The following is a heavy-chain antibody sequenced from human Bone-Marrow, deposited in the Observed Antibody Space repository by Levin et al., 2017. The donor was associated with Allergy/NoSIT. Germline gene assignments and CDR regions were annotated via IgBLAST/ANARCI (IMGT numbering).Heavy chain of an antibody. D-gene: IGHD6-13*01. CDR2: IRSKANSYAT. Sequence: VASVKVSCAASGFTFSGSAMHWVRQASGKGLEWVGRIRSKANSYATAYAASVKGRFTISRDDSKNTAYLQMNSLKTEDTAVYYCTRRIAGGDVWGQGTTVTVSS. CDR3: TRRIAGGDV. V-gene: IGHV3-73*01. CDR1: GFTFSGSA. J-gene: IGHJ6*02.